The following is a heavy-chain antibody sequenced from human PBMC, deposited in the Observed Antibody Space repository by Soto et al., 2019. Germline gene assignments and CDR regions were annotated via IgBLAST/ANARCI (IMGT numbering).Heavy chain of an antibody. J-gene: IGHJ4*02. Sequence: QVQLQESGPGLVKPSETLSLTCTVSGGSVSSGSYYWSWIRQPPGKGLEWIGYIYYSGSTNYHPSHKSRDTSSVATAKNQLSLKPSSVTAADTAEHYCAKISGYSYRLPPYFDHWGQGTLVTVSS. CDR2: IYYSGST. D-gene: IGHD5-18*01. CDR1: GGSVSSGSYY. V-gene: IGHV4-61*01. CDR3: AKISGYSYRLPPYFDH.